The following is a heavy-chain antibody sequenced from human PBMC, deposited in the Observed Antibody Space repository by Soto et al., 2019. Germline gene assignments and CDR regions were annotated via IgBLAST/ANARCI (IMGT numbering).Heavy chain of an antibody. CDR1: GFTVSSNY. Sequence: EVQLVESGGGLVQPGGSLRLSCAASGFTVSSNYMSWVRQAPGKGLEWVSVIYSGGSTYYADSVKGRFTISRDNSKNTLYLQMNSLRAEDTAVYYCARARRAKYSQNDAFDIWGQGTMVTVSS. V-gene: IGHV3-66*01. CDR2: IYSGGST. CDR3: ARARRAKYSQNDAFDI. D-gene: IGHD5-18*01. J-gene: IGHJ3*02.